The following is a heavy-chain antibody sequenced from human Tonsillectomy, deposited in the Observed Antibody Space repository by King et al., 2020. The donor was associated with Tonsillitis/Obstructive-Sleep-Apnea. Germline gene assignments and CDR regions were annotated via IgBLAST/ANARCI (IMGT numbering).Heavy chain of an antibody. D-gene: IGHD4-17*01. J-gene: IGHJ4*02. CDR2: INPSGGST. V-gene: IGHV1-46*01. CDR3: ARSSGVTTVPFDY. Sequence: QLVQSGAEVKKPGASVTVSCQASGYTFTSYYIHWVRQAPGQGLQWMGIINPSGGSTSYAQKFQGTVTMTRDTSTSTVYMEVGTLTSEDTAVYYCARSSGVTTVPFDYWGQGTLVTVSS. CDR1: GYTFTSYY.